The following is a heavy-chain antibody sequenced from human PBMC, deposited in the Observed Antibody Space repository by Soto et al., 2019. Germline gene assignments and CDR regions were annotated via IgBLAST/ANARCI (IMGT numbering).Heavy chain of an antibody. J-gene: IGHJ6*02. Sequence: QVQLVQSGAEVKKPGSSVKVSCKASGGTFSSYAISWVRQAPGQGLEWMGGIIPIFGTANYAQKFQGRVTITADESTSTAYMELSSLRSEDTAVYYCASSDPAAGTFRKDYYYYYGMDVWGQGTTVTVSS. V-gene: IGHV1-69*01. CDR3: ASSDPAAGTFRKDYYYYYGMDV. CDR1: GGTFSSYA. CDR2: IIPIFGTA. D-gene: IGHD6-13*01.